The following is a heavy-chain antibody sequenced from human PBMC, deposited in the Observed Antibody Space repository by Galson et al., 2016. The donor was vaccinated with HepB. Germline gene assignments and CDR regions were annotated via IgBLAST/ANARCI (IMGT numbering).Heavy chain of an antibody. Sequence: SLRLSCAASGFILSTHSMSWVRQAPGKGLEWVSYISSSRSTIYYADSVKGRFTISRDNAKHSVHLQMNSLRAEDTAVYYCARDRYDILTGYYHGMDVWGQGTTVTVSS. V-gene: IGHV3-48*04. J-gene: IGHJ6*02. CDR1: GFILSTHS. D-gene: IGHD3-9*01. CDR3: ARDRYDILTGYYHGMDV. CDR2: ISSSRSTI.